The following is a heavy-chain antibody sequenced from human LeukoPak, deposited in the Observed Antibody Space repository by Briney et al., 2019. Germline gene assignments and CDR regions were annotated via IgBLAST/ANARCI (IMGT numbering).Heavy chain of an antibody. CDR3: ARDTKFCRSGGDCYFRGYNWFDP. CDR1: GFTFSSYW. CDR2: IKQDGSEK. D-gene: IGHD2-21*01. V-gene: IGHV3-7*01. J-gene: IGHJ5*02. Sequence: GGSLRLSCAASGFTFSSYWMSWVRQAPGKGLEWVANIKQDGSEKYYVDSVKGRFTISRDNAKNSLYLQMNSLRAEDTAVYYCARDTKFCRSGGDCYFRGYNWFDPWGQGTLVTVSS.